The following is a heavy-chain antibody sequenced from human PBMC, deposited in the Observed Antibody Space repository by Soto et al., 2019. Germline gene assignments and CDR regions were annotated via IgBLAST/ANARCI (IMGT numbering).Heavy chain of an antibody. CDR1: GGSIRNVY. V-gene: IGHV4-59*01. J-gene: IGHJ4*02. CDR2: IFHSGNA. Sequence: SETLSLTCTVSGGSIRNVYWSWIRQPPGKGLEWIGFIFHSGNAKYNPSLKSRVTMSVDTSKNQFSLSLDSVTAADTAVYFCARAHAPTLPFDYWGQGTLVTISS. CDR3: ARAHAPTLPFDY. D-gene: IGHD2-15*01.